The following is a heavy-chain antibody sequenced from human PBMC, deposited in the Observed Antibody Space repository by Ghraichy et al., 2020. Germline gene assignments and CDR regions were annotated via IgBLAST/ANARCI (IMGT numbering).Heavy chain of an antibody. D-gene: IGHD6-19*01. CDR3: ARASSGWYGYYYYYYMDV. CDR1: GYTFTGYY. Sequence: ASVKVSCKASGYTFTGYYMHWVRQAPGQGLEWMGRINPNSGGTNYAQKFQGRVTMTRDTSISTAYMELSRLRSDDTAVYYCARASSGWYGYYYYYYMDVWGKGTTVTVSS. CDR2: INPNSGGT. J-gene: IGHJ6*03. V-gene: IGHV1-2*06.